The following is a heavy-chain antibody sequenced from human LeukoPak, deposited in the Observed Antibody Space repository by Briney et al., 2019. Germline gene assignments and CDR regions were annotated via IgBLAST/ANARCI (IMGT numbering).Heavy chain of an antibody. CDR2: INPSGSST. D-gene: IGHD3-10*01. V-gene: IGHV1-46*01. J-gene: IGHJ3*02. CDR1: GYIFTNHY. CDR3: ARGWGDGLLWFGESAEDAFDI. Sequence: GASVKVSCKASGYIFTNHYMHWVRQAPGQGLEWMGLINPSGSSTLYAEKFRGRIIMTRDMSTATDYMELSSLRSEDTAVYYCARGWGDGLLWFGESAEDAFDIWGQGTMVTVSS.